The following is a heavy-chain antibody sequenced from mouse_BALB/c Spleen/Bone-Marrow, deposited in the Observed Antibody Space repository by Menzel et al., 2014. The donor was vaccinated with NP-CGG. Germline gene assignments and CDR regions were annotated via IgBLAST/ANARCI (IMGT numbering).Heavy chain of an antibody. CDR3: ARNFYGSSYFDY. CDR1: GYTFTAYA. D-gene: IGHD1-1*01. J-gene: IGHJ2*01. Sequence: LVESGPELVRPGVSVKLSCKGSGYTFTAYAMHWVKQSHAKSLEWIGLISTYSGNTHYNQNFKGKATMTVDKSSSTAYMELARLTSEDSAIYYCARNFYGSSYFDYWGQGTTLTGSS. V-gene: IGHV1-67*01. CDR2: ISTYSGNT.